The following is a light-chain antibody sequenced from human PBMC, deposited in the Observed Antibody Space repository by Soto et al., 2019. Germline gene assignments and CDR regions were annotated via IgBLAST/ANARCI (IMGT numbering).Light chain of an antibody. J-gene: IGKJ2*01. V-gene: IGKV3-15*01. CDR2: GAS. Sequence: EIVMTQSPATLSVSPGERATLSCRASQSVSSNLAWYQQKPGQAPRLLIYGASTRATGIPARFSGSGSGTEFTLTISSLQSEDFAVHYCQQYNNWPRMYTFGQGTKLEIK. CDR3: QQYNNWPRMYT. CDR1: QSVSSN.